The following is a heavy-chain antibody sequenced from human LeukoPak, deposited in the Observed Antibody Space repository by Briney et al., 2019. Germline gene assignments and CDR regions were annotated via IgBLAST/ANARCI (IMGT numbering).Heavy chain of an antibody. CDR2: IWYDGSNK. CDR1: GFTFSSYG. J-gene: IGHJ4*02. V-gene: IGHV3-33*01. CDR3: ARDRLGDGYNPSY. Sequence: GGSLRLSCAASGFTFSSYGMHWVRQAPGKGLEWVAVIWYDGSNKYYADSVKGRFTISRDNSKNTLYLQMNSLRAEDTAVYYCARDRLGDGYNPSYWGQGTLVTVSS. D-gene: IGHD5-24*01.